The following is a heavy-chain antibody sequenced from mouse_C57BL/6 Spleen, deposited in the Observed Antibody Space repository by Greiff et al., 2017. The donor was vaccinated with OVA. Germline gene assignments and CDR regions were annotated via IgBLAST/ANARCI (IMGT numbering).Heavy chain of an antibody. D-gene: IGHD4-1*01. CDR3: ARGGLGRGGNYFDY. Sequence: VKVIESGAELVRPGASVKLSCKASGYTFTDYYINWVKQRPGQGLEWIARIYPGSGNTYYNEKFKGKATLTAEKSSSTAYMQLSSLTSEDSAVYFCARGGLGRGGNYFDYWGQGTTLTVSS. CDR1: GYTFTDYY. J-gene: IGHJ2*01. V-gene: IGHV1-76*01. CDR2: IYPGSGNT.